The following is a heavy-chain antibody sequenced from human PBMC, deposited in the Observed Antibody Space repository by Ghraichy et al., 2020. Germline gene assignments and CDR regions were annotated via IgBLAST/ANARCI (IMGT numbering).Heavy chain of an antibody. D-gene: IGHD1-1*01. CDR2: IKINEDYI. CDR1: GYTFIDYH. V-gene: IGHV1-46*03. Sequence: ASVKVSCKTSGYTFIDYHMHWARQAPGQGLEWMGIIKINEDYITYVEKFQGRITLTKVTSASTVYMELRSLTSEDTAVYYCIRDNRNWSFDYWGQGTLVTVPS. CDR3: IRDNRNWSFDY. J-gene: IGHJ4*02.